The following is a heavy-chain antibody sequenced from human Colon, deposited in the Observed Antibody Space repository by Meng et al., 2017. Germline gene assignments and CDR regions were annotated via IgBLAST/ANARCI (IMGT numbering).Heavy chain of an antibody. CDR1: GFIFSNYA. CDR3: AREKSRFGELEL. J-gene: IGHJ4*02. V-gene: IGHV3-30*04. CDR2: VSNDGNEE. D-gene: IGHD3-10*01. Sequence: VQLVELGGGVVQPGRALRLVCVASGFIFSNYAMHWVRQAPGKGLEWMAVVSNDGNEEYYAESMKGRFTISRDNPKNTLNLQINSLRAEDTAVYYCAREKSRFGELELWGQGTLVTVSS.